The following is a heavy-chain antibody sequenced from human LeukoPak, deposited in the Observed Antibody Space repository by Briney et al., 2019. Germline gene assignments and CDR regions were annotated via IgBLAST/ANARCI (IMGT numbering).Heavy chain of an antibody. CDR3: AKEGHYDSSGTPRPWDY. V-gene: IGHV3-23*01. Sequence: GGSLRLSCAASGFTFSSYAMSWVRQAPGKGLEWVSAISGSGGSTYYADSVKGRFTISRDNSKNTLYLQMNSLRAEDTAVYYCAKEGHYDSSGTPRPWDYWGQGTLVTVSS. J-gene: IGHJ4*02. D-gene: IGHD3-22*01. CDR1: GFTFSSYA. CDR2: ISGSGGST.